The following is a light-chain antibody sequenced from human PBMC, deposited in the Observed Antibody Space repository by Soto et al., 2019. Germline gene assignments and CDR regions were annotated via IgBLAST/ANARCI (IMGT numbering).Light chain of an antibody. CDR3: QQRTTSLT. CDR2: DAS. Sequence: EIVLTQSPATLSLSPGERATLSCRASQNVSTYLAWYQQKPGQAPRLLIYDASTRATGIPARFSGSGSGTDFTLTISRLEPEDFAVYYCQQRTTSLTFGPGTKVDIK. J-gene: IGKJ3*01. V-gene: IGKV3-11*01. CDR1: QNVSTY.